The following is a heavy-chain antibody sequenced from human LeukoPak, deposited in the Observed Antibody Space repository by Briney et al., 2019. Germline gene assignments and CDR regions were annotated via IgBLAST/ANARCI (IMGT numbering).Heavy chain of an antibody. D-gene: IGHD3-16*02. CDR3: ARSPWGLSTAMYYFDY. CDR1: GGFISSSNW. V-gene: IGHV4-4*02. J-gene: IGHJ4*02. Sequence: SGTLSLTCAVSGGFISSSNWWSWVRQPPGKGLEWIGEIYHSGSTNYNPSLKSRVTISVDKSKNQFSLKLSSVTAADTAVYYCARSPWGLSTAMYYFDYWGQGTLVTVSS. CDR2: IYHSGST.